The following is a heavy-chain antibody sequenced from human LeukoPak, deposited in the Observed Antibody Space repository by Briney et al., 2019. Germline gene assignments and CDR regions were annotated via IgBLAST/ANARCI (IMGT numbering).Heavy chain of an antibody. J-gene: IGHJ4*02. Sequence: GGSLRLSCAASGFTFSSYAMSWVRQAPGRGLEWVSAISGSDSTYYADSVKGRFTISRDNSKNTLYLQMNSLRAEDTAIYYCAKGVRFLDWWILDYWGQGSLVTVSS. CDR1: GFTFSSYA. D-gene: IGHD3-9*01. V-gene: IGHV3-23*01. CDR2: ISGSDST. CDR3: AKGVRFLDWWILDY.